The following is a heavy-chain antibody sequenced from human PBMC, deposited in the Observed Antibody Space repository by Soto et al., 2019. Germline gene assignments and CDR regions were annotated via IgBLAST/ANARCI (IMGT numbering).Heavy chain of an antibody. D-gene: IGHD3-3*01. Sequence: GGSLRLSCAASGFTFSSYGMHWVRQAPGKGLEWVAVISYDGSNKYYADSVKGRFTISRDNSKNTLYLQMNSLRAEDTAVYYCAKDTSKAYDFWSGYSVHYYYGMDVWGQGTTVTVSS. CDR2: ISYDGSNK. J-gene: IGHJ6*02. V-gene: IGHV3-30*18. CDR1: GFTFSSYG. CDR3: AKDTSKAYDFWSGYSVHYYYGMDV.